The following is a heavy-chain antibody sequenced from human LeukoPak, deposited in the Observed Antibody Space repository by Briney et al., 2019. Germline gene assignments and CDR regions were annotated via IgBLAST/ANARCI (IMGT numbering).Heavy chain of an antibody. CDR2: INPNSGGT. CDR3: ARDKGYSYGPNWFDP. Sequence: GASVKVSCKASGYTFTGYYMHWVRQAPGQGLEWMGWINPNSGGTNYAQKFQGRVTMTRDTPISTAYMELSRLRSDDTAVYYCARDKGYSYGPNWFDPWGQGTLVTVSS. CDR1: GYTFTGYY. J-gene: IGHJ5*02. V-gene: IGHV1-2*02. D-gene: IGHD5-18*01.